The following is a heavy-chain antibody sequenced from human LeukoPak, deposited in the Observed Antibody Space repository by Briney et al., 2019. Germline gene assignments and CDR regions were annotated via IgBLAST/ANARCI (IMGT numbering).Heavy chain of an antibody. CDR1: GGTFSSYV. D-gene: IGHD6-13*01. J-gene: IGHJ4*02. V-gene: IGHV1-69*13. CDR2: IIPIFGTA. CDR3: ARYQLPPGIAAAGTGLDY. Sequence: ASVKVSCKASGGTFSSYVINWVRQAPGQGLEWMGGIIPIFGTANYAQKFQGRVTITADESTSTAYMELSSLRSEDTAVYYCARYQLPPGIAAAGTGLDYWGQGTLVTVSS.